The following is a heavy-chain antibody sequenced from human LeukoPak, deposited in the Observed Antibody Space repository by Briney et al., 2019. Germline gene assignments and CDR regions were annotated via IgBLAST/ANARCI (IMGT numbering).Heavy chain of an antibody. Sequence: RTSQTLSLTCTVSGGSISSGSYYWSWIRQPAGKGLEWIGRIYTSGSTYYNPSLKSRVTISVDTSKNQFSLKLSSVTAADTAVYYCARVFFPGDYYDSTGQGGAFDIWGQGTMVTVSS. J-gene: IGHJ3*02. V-gene: IGHV4-61*02. D-gene: IGHD3-22*01. CDR3: ARVFFPGDYYDSTGQGGAFDI. CDR1: GGSISSGSYY. CDR2: IYTSGST.